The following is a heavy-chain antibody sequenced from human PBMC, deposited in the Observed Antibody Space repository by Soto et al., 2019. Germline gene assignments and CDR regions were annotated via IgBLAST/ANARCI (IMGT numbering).Heavy chain of an antibody. J-gene: IGHJ4*02. CDR3: VRVFDTYYFDL. D-gene: IGHD3-9*01. Sequence: PGGSLRLSCAASGFTFSSYAMSWVRQAPGKGLEWVALISANGSNKYYADSVKGRFTISRDNSKKTLYLQMNSLRAEDTAVYYCVRVFDTYYFDLWGQGNMVTVS. CDR1: GFTFSSYA. V-gene: IGHV3-23*01. CDR2: ISANGSNK.